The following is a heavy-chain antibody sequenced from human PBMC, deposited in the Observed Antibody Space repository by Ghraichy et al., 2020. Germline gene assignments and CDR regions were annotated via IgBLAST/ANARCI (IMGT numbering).Heavy chain of an antibody. CDR1: GFTFGTYA. J-gene: IGHJ4*02. CDR3: AREHTSTWFLFDY. CDR2: ISGGAGTNT. Sequence: GVLNISCAASGFTFGTYAMGWVRQAPGKGLEWVATISGGAGTNTFFGGFVEGRFTISRDTSQNTVFLQMNSLRAGDTAVYYCAREHTSTWFLFDYWGQGTLVTVSS. D-gene: IGHD6-13*01. V-gene: IGHV3-23*01.